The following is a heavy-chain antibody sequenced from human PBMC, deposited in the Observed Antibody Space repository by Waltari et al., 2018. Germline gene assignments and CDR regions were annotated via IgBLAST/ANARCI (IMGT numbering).Heavy chain of an antibody. CDR1: GGSISSTDYH. CDR3: ARHGWGVSGPRDYFDY. Sequence: QLQLQESGPGLVKPSETLSLTCTVSGGSISSTDYHWGWIRQSPGKGLEGIGSIFYSGDTSHNPALKSRVTISVDTSKKQFSLKLRSVTAADTAIYYCARHGWGVSGPRDYFDYWGQGTLVTVSS. CDR2: IFYSGDT. J-gene: IGHJ4*02. V-gene: IGHV4-39*01. D-gene: IGHD2-15*01.